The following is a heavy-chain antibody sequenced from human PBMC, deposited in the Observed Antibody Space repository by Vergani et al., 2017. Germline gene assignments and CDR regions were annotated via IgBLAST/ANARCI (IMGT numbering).Heavy chain of an antibody. J-gene: IGHJ5*02. D-gene: IGHD1-26*01. CDR1: GFTFSSYS. CDR2: ISSSSSYI. CDR3: ARGIVGARTWFDP. V-gene: IGHV3-21*04. Sequence: EVQLVESGGGLVKPGGSLRLSCAASGFTFSSYSMNWVRQAPGKGLEWVSSISSSSSYIYYADSVKGRFTISRDNAKNSLYLQMNSLRAEDTALYHCARGIVGARTWFDPWGQGTLVTVSS.